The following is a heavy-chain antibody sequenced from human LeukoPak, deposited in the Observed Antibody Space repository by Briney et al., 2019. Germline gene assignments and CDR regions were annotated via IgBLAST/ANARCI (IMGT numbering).Heavy chain of an antibody. V-gene: IGHV1-46*01. CDR2: INPSGSST. J-gene: IGHJ4*02. CDR3: ARDPPRNSRRDPAGDFDY. CDR1: GYTFTSYY. Sequence: ASVKVSCKASGYTFTSYYMHWVRQAPGQGLEWMGIINPSGSSTSYAQKFQGRVTITRDTSASTAYMELSSLRSEDTAVYYCARDPPRNSRRDPAGDFDYWGQGTLVTVSS. D-gene: IGHD6-13*01.